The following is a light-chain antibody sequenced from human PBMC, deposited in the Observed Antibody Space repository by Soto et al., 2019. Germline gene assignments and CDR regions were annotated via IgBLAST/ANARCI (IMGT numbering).Light chain of an antibody. V-gene: IGLV2-23*01. CDR3: CSSANESTYV. Sequence: QSVLAQPASVSGSPGQSITISCTGTSSDIGAYNSVCWYQQQPHRAPQVIIYKGTQRPSGLSNRFSGSTSANAASLTLSALQADDEADSSCCSSANESTYVFGTGTKVTVL. CDR2: KGT. J-gene: IGLJ1*01. CDR1: SSDIGAYNS.